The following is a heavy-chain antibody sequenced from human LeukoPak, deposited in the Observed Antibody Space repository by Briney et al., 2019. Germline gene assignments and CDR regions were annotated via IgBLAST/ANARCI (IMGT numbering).Heavy chain of an antibody. CDR2: IYTSGST. CDR1: GGSIGSYY. V-gene: IGHV4-4*07. CDR3: ARLPDY. J-gene: IGHJ4*02. Sequence: PSETLSLTCTVSGGSIGSYYWSWIRQSAGKGLEWIGRIYTSGSTNYNPSLKSRVIMSLDTSKNQFSLKLSSVTAADTAVYYCARLPDYWGQGTLVAVSS.